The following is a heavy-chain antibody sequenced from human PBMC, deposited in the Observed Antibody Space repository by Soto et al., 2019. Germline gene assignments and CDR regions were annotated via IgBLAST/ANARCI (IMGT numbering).Heavy chain of an antibody. Sequence: AGESLKISCKGSGYSFTSYWIGWVRQMPGKGLEWMGIIYPGDSDTRYSPSFQGQVTISADKSISTAYLQWSSLKASDTAMYYCARHFPRGAILTYYYYGMDVWGQGTTVTVSS. V-gene: IGHV5-51*01. D-gene: IGHD3-9*01. CDR3: ARHFPRGAILTYYYYGMDV. CDR1: GYSFTSYW. CDR2: IYPGDSDT. J-gene: IGHJ6*02.